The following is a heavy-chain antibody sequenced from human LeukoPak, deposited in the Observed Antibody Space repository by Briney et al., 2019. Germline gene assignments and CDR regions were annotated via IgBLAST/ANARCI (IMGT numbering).Heavy chain of an antibody. CDR2: IGYDGSNI. J-gene: IGHJ4*02. CDR1: GFTFSSYG. CDR3: AKGQQGDY. V-gene: IGHV3-30*02. Sequence: GRSLRLSCAASGFTFSSYGMHWVRQAPGKGLEWVAFIGYDGSNIYYADSVQGRFTISRDNSKNTLYLQMNSLRADDTAVYYCAKGQQGDYWGRGTLVTVSS.